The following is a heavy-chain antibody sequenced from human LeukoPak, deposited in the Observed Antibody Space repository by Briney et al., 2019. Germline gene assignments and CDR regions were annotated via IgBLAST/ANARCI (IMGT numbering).Heavy chain of an antibody. CDR3: ARSKLWFGGFDY. J-gene: IGHJ4*02. CDR2: ISANGGDT. D-gene: IGHD3-10*01. CDR1: GFTLSNFA. V-gene: IGHV3-23*01. Sequence: GGSLRLSCAASGFTLSNFAMGWVRQAPGKGLQWVSLISANGGDTYYADSVKGRFTISRDNSKNTLYVQMNSLRAEDTAVYYCARSKLWFGGFDYWGQGTLVTVSS.